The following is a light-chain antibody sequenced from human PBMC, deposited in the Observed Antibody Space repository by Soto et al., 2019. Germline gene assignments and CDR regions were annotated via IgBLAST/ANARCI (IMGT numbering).Light chain of an antibody. Sequence: EIVLTQSPGTLSLSPGERTTLSCRASQSVSSNFLDWYQQKPGQAPRLLIYGASSRATGIPDRFSGSGSGTDFTLTISRLEPEDFAVYYCQQRTIWPLTFGGGTKGDIK. CDR2: GAS. V-gene: IGKV3D-20*02. CDR3: QQRTIWPLT. CDR1: QSVSSNF. J-gene: IGKJ4*01.